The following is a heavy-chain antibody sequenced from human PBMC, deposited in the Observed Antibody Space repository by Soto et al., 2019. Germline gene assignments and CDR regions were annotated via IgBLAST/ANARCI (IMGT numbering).Heavy chain of an antibody. Sequence: LQLQESGSGLVKPSQTLSLTCGVSGGSINSGDYAWSWIRQPPGKGLEWMGYIYHSGSTYYNPSLKSRVTILVDRSKNQFSLKLSSVTAVDTAVYYCAGIRIAAAGGGLDVWGQGTTVTVSS. D-gene: IGHD6-13*01. CDR2: IYHSGST. CDR1: GGSINSGDYA. CDR3: AGIRIAAAGGGLDV. J-gene: IGHJ6*02. V-gene: IGHV4-30-2*01.